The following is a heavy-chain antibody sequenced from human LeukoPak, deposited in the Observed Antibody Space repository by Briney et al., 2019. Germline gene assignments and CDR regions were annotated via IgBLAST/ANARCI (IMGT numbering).Heavy chain of an antibody. J-gene: IGHJ4*02. CDR3: AKEVRKWLLDY. Sequence: HPGGSLRLSCAASGFTFSSYAMHWVRQAPGKGLEWVAVISYDGSNKYYADSVKGRFTISRDNSKNTLYLQMNSLRAEDTAVYYCAKEVRKWLLDYWGQGTLVTVSS. CDR1: GFTFSSYA. D-gene: IGHD5-12*01. CDR2: ISYDGSNK. V-gene: IGHV3-30-3*01.